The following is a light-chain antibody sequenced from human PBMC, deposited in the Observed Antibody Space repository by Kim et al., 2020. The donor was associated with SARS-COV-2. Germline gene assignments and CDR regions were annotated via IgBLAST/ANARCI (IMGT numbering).Light chain of an antibody. Sequence: EIVLTQSPATLSLSPGERATLSCRASQSVGNYLAWYQHKPGQAPRLLIYDASSRAIGIPARFSGSGSGTDFTLTISSLEPEDFALYYCQQRSSWPLTFGGGTKVDIK. J-gene: IGKJ4*01. CDR3: QQRSSWPLT. V-gene: IGKV3-11*01. CDR2: DAS. CDR1: QSVGNY.